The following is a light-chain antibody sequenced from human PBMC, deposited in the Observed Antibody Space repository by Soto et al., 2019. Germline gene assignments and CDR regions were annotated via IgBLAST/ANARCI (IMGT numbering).Light chain of an antibody. V-gene: IGKV3-20*01. J-gene: IGKJ3*01. CDR2: GAS. Sequence: EIVLTQSPGTLSLSPGDRATLSCRASQSVSTNYLAWYQQKLGQAPRLLIYGASSRATGIPDRFSGNGSGIDFTLTFSRLEPEDFAVYYCHQYGSTPFTFGPGTKVDIK. CDR3: HQYGSTPFT. CDR1: QSVSTNY.